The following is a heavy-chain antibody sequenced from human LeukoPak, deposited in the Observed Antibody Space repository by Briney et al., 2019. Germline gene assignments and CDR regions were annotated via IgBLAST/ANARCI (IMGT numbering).Heavy chain of an antibody. D-gene: IGHD4-17*01. CDR3: ARWGHGDAEFDY. CDR2: ISSSSSYI. Sequence: PGGSLRLSCVASGFTFSSYSMNWVRQAPGKGLEWVSSISSSSSYIYYADSVKGRFTISRDNAKNSLYLQMNSLRAEDTAVYYCARWGHGDAEFDYWGQGTLVTVSS. CDR1: GFTFSSYS. V-gene: IGHV3-21*01. J-gene: IGHJ4*02.